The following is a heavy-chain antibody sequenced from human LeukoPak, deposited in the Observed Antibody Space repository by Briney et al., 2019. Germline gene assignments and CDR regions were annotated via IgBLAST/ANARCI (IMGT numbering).Heavy chain of an antibody. CDR1: GFTFSSYS. J-gene: IGHJ2*01. CDR2: ISSSSSYI. V-gene: IGHV3-21*04. Sequence: GGSLRLSCAASGFTFSSYSMNWVRQAPGKGLEWVSSISSSSSYIYYADSVKGRFTISRDNAKNSLYLQMNSLRAEDTAVYYCAKDRVTASWYFDLWGRGTLVTVSS. CDR3: AKDRVTASWYFDL. D-gene: IGHD2-21*02.